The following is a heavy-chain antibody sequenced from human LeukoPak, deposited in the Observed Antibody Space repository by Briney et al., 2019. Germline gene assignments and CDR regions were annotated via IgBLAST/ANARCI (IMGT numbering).Heavy chain of an antibody. CDR1: GGSISSNNW. J-gene: IGHJ3*02. V-gene: IGHV4-4*02. CDR3: ARHVWSSSGSEAFDI. Sequence: KPSGTLSLTCAVSGGSISSNNWWNWVRQPPGKGLEWIGSIYYSGSTYYNPSLKSRVTISVDTSKNQFSLKLSSVTAADTAVYYCARHVWSSSGSEAFDIWGQGTMVTVSS. CDR2: IYYSGST. D-gene: IGHD2-15*01.